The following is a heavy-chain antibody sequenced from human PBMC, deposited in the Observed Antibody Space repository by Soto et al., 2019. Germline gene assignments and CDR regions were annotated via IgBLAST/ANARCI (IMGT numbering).Heavy chain of an antibody. V-gene: IGHV5-51*01. CDR1: GYRFTSYW. Sequence: GESLKISGKGSGYRFTSYWIRGVRQMPGKGLEWMGIIYPGDSDNRYSPSFQGRVTISADKSISTAYLQWSSLKASDTAMYYCARHSFLVRTRDAFDIWGQGTMVTVS. CDR2: IYPGDSDN. D-gene: IGHD2-8*02. J-gene: IGHJ3*02. CDR3: ARHSFLVRTRDAFDI.